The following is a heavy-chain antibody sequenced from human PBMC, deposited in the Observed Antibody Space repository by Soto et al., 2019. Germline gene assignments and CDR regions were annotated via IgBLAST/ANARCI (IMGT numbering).Heavy chain of an antibody. V-gene: IGHV1-69*13. Sequence: SVKVSCKASGGTFSSYAISWVRQAPGQGPEWMGGIIPIFGTANYAQKFQGRVTITADESTSTAYMELSSLRSEDTAVYYCARDLPCCSGGSCYLGHFDYWGQGTLVTVSS. CDR3: ARDLPCCSGGSCYLGHFDY. J-gene: IGHJ4*02. D-gene: IGHD2-15*01. CDR2: IIPIFGTA. CDR1: GGTFSSYA.